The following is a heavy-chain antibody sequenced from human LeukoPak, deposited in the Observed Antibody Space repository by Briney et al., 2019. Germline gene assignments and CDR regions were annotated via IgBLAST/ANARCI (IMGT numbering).Heavy chain of an antibody. J-gene: IGHJ5*02. CDR2: ISDDGSNK. CDR3: ARERIAATGTGWFDP. CDR1: GFTFSSYA. Sequence: GRPLRLSCAASGFTFSSYAVHWVRQAPGKGLEWVAVISDDGSNKYYADSVKGRFTVSRDNSKNTLYLHMNSLRAEDTAVYYCARERIAATGTGWFDPWGQGTLVTVSS. V-gene: IGHV3-30-3*01. D-gene: IGHD6-13*01.